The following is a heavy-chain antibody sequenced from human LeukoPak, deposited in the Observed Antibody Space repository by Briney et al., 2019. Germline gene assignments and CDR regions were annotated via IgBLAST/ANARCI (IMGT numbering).Heavy chain of an antibody. CDR2: VHLSGAT. Sequence: SETLSLTCDVSGGSIMTTNWWSWVRQPPNKGLEWIGEVHLSGATNYNPSLESRVTMSIDTSKNHLSLELTSVTAADTAMYYCTRESGAFSPFGSWGQGTLVTVSS. CDR3: TRESGAFSPFGS. D-gene: IGHD1-26*01. CDR1: GGSIMTTNW. V-gene: IGHV4-4*02. J-gene: IGHJ4*02.